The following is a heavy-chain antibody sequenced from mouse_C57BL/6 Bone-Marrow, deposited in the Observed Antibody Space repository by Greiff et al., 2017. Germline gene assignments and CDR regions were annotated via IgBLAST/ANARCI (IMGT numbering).Heavy chain of an antibody. V-gene: IGHV1-4*01. D-gene: IGHD3-2*02. J-gene: IGHJ2*01. CDR2: INPSSGYT. CDR1: GYTFTSYT. CDR3: ARKQLRLRYYFDY. Sequence: QVQLQQSGAELARPGASVKMSCTASGYTFTSYTMHWVKQRPGQGLEWIGYINPSSGYTKYNQKFKDKATLTADKSSSTAYMQLSSLTSEDSAVYYCARKQLRLRYYFDYWGQGTTLTVSS.